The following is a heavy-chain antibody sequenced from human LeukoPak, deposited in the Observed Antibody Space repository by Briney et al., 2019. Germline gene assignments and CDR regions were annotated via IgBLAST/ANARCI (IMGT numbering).Heavy chain of an antibody. CDR1: GFTFSSYA. D-gene: IGHD3-22*01. V-gene: IGHV3-23*01. CDR3: AKEADYYDSSGYYSFDY. Sequence: GGSLRLSCAASGFTFSSYAMSRVRQAPGKGLEWVSAISGSGGSTYYADSVKGRFTISRDNSKNTLYLQMNSLRAEDTAVYYCAKEADYYDSSGYYSFDYWGQGTLVTVSS. J-gene: IGHJ4*02. CDR2: ISGSGGST.